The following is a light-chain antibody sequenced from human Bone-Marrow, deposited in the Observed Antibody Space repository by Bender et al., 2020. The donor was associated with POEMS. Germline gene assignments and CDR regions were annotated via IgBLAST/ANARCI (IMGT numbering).Light chain of an antibody. V-gene: IGLV3-21*02. J-gene: IGLJ1*01. CDR1: DIGRKT. CDR3: QVWDSSSDHFV. CDR2: DDG. Sequence: SYVLTQPPSVSVAPGETAQIPCGGIDIGRKTVHWYQQRSGQAPVLVLYDDGDRPSGIPERFSGSNSGNTATLTIGRVEAGDEADYYCQVWDSSSDHFVFGTATKVTVL.